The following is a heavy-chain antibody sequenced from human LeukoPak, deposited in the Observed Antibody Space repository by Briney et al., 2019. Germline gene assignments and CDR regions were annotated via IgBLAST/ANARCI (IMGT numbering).Heavy chain of an antibody. V-gene: IGHV4-4*07. Sequence: SETLSLTCTVSGGSISSHYWGWIRQPAGKGLEWIGRIYTSGSTNYNPSLKRRVTMSVDTSKNQFSLKLSSVTAADTAVYYCARELGATEFDPWGQGTLVTVSS. D-gene: IGHD1-26*01. CDR2: IYTSGST. J-gene: IGHJ5*02. CDR1: GGSISSHY. CDR3: ARELGATEFDP.